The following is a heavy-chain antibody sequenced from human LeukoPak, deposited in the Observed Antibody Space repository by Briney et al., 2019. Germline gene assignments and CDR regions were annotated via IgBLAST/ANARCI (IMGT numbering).Heavy chain of an antibody. CDR2: IYSGGST. D-gene: IGHD3-10*01. J-gene: IGHJ1*01. V-gene: IGHV3-66*01. CDR3: ARGAYGSGSYYPEH. CDR1: GFTVSSNY. Sequence: PGGSLRLSCAASGFTVSSNYMRWVRQAPGKGLVWFLVIYSGGSTYYADSVKGTFTSSRDNSKNTLYLQMNSLKAEDTAVYYCARGAYGSGSYYPEHCGQGTRVTVS.